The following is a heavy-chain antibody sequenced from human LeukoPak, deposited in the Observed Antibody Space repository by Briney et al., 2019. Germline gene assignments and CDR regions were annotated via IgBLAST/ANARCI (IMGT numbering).Heavy chain of an antibody. CDR2: IYHSGGT. V-gene: IGHV4-30-2*01. J-gene: IGHJ2*01. CDR1: GGSISSGGYS. Sequence: SETLSLTCTVSGGSISSGGYSWSWIRQPPGKGLEWIGYIYHSGGTYYNPSLKSRVTISVDRSKSQFSLKLSSVTAADTAVYYCARASLAYCGGDCYYYWYFDLWGRGTLVTVSS. D-gene: IGHD2-21*02. CDR3: ARASLAYCGGDCYYYWYFDL.